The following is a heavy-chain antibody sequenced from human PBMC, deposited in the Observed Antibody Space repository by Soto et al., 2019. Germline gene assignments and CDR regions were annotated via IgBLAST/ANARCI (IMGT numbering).Heavy chain of an antibody. CDR1: GGSISSYY. D-gene: IGHD6-13*01. V-gene: IGHV4-59*12. Sequence: QVQLQESGPGLVKPSETLSLTCTVSGGSISSYYWSWIRQPPGKGLEWIGYIYFSGGTNYNPSLKSRVTISVDTSKNQFSLKLSSVTAADTAVYYCARESRSWYGSIWDYRGQGTLVTVSS. J-gene: IGHJ4*02. CDR2: IYFSGGT. CDR3: ARESRSWYGSIWDY.